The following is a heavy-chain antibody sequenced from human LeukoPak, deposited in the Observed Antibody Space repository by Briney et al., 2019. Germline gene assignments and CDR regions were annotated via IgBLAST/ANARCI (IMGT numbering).Heavy chain of an antibody. V-gene: IGHV4-30-2*01. D-gene: IGHD3-3*01. CDR3: ARGGHDFWIDY. CDR1: GGSISSGGYY. CDR2: IYHSGST. J-gene: IGHJ4*02. Sequence: SQTLSLTCTVSGGSISSGGYYWSWIRQPPGKGLEWIGYIYHSGSTYYNPSLKSRVTISVDRSKNQFSLKPSSVTAADTAVYYCARGGHDFWIDYWGQGTLVTVSS.